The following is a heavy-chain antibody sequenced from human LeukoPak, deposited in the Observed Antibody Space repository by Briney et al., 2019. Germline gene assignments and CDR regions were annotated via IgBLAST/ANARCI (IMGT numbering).Heavy chain of an antibody. CDR1: GFTFSSYS. D-gene: IGHD3-3*01. Sequence: LGGSLRLSCAASGFTFSSYSMNWVRQAPGKGLEWVSSISSSSSYIYYADSVKGRFTISRDNAKNSLYLQMNSLRAEDTAVYYCARDSLYYDFWSGYRRSFFDAAPPDDYWGQGTLVTVSS. V-gene: IGHV3-21*01. CDR2: ISSSSSYI. CDR3: ARDSLYYDFWSGYRRSFFDAAPPDDY. J-gene: IGHJ4*02.